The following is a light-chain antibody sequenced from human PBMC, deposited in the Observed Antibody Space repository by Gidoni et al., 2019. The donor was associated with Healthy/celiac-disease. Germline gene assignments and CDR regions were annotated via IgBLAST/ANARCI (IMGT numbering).Light chain of an antibody. J-gene: IGLJ3*02. V-gene: IGLV2-14*03. CDR3: SSYTSSSTHWV. CDR2: DVS. CDR1: SSDVGGYNY. Sequence: QSALTQPASVSGSPGQSITISCTGTSSDVGGYNYVSWYQQHPGKAPKLMIQDVSNRPSGVSNRFSGSKSGNTASLTISGLQAEDEADYYCSSYTSSSTHWVFGGGTKLTVL.